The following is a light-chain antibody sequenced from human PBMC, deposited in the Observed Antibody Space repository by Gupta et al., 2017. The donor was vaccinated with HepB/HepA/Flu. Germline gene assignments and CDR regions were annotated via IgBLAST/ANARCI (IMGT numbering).Light chain of an antibody. J-gene: IGKJ1*01. Sequence: EIVMTQSPATLYVSPGERATLSCRASQSVRSNLAWYQQKPGQAPRLLIYDASTSYTGIPARFRGCGSGQKXPIPIIXLQSEDFASYYCPQGKNWPGWTFGXATKVEIK. CDR2: DAS. V-gene: IGKV3-15*01. CDR3: PQGKNWPGWT. CDR1: QSVRSN.